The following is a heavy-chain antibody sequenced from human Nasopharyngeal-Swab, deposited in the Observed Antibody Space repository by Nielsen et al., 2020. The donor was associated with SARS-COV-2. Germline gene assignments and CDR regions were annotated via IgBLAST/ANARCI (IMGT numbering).Heavy chain of an antibody. Sequence: VRQAPGKGLEWVAVIWYDGSNKYYADSVKGRFTISRDNSKNTLYLQMNSLRAEDTAVYYCARDLDSSSPVSGYWGQGTLVTVSS. CDR2: IWYDGSNK. D-gene: IGHD6-13*01. J-gene: IGHJ4*02. CDR3: ARDLDSSSPVSGY. V-gene: IGHV3-33*01.